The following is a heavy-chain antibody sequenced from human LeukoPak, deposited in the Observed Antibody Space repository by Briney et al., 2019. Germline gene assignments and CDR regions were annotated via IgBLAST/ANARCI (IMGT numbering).Heavy chain of an antibody. CDR3: ARDSSGYRSDAFDI. Sequence: GGSLRLSCAASGFTFDDYGMSWVRQAPGKGLEWVSGINWNGGSTGYADSVKGRFTISRDNAKNSLYLQMNSLRAEDTALYHCARDSSGYRSDAFDIWGQGTMVTVSS. CDR1: GFTFDDYG. J-gene: IGHJ3*02. CDR2: INWNGGST. D-gene: IGHD3-22*01. V-gene: IGHV3-20*01.